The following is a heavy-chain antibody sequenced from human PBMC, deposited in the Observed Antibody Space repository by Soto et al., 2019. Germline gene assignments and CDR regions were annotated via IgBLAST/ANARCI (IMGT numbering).Heavy chain of an antibody. CDR1: GGTFSSYN. V-gene: IGHV1-69*02. J-gene: IGHJ6*02. CDR3: AGGGYCSGGSCPPPDYYYYGMDV. D-gene: IGHD2-15*01. CDR2: IIPILGIA. Sequence: SLKVSCKASGGTFSSYNISCVRQAPGQGLEWMGRIIPILGIANYAQKFQGRVTITADKSTSTAYMERSSLRSEDTAVYYCAGGGYCSGGSCPPPDYYYYGMDVWGQGTTVTVSS.